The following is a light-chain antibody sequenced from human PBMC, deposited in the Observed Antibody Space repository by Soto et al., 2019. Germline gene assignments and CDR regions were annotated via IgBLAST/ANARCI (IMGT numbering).Light chain of an antibody. Sequence: EVVMTQSPATLSVSPGESVTLSCRASQNVFSNLAWYQQKPGQPPRLLIYAESTRASGVPARFSGSGSGTECTLTISSLQSEDVGVYYCQQYNKWPPLTFGGGTKVEIK. CDR1: QNVFSN. CDR2: AES. CDR3: QQYNKWPPLT. V-gene: IGKV3D-15*01. J-gene: IGKJ4*01.